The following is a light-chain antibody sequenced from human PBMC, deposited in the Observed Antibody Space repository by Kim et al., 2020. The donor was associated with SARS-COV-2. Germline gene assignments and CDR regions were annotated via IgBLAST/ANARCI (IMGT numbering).Light chain of an antibody. J-gene: IGLJ2*01. CDR2: GKN. CDR1: STRSYY. CDR3: NSRDSRGYHLV. V-gene: IGLV3-19*01. Sequence: LGHKVRITCKGDSTRSYYANWYQQKPGQAPVLVIYGKNNRPSGIPDRFSGSSSENTASLTITEAQAEDEADYYCNSRDSRGYHLVVGGGTQLTVL.